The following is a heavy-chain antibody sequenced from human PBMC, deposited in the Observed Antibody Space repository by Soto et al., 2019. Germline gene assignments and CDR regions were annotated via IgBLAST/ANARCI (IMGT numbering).Heavy chain of an antibody. D-gene: IGHD6-19*01. Sequence: VQLVESGGGVVQPGRSLRLSCAASGFTFSDYAMHWVRQAPGKGLEWVAVVSHDGRNTHYADSVKGRLTISRDSSKNTVSLEMSSLRAEDTAVYYCAKGGRQWLVTSDFNYWGQGALVTVSS. J-gene: IGHJ4*02. CDR1: GFTFSDYA. V-gene: IGHV3-30*18. CDR2: VSHDGRNT. CDR3: AKGGRQWLVTSDFNY.